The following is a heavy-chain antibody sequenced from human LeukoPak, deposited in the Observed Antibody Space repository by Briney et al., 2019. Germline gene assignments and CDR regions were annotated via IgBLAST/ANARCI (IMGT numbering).Heavy chain of an antibody. CDR3: ARDPSYCSSTSCVGPYYYYYYGMDV. CDR1: GYTFTSYG. J-gene: IGHJ6*02. V-gene: IGHV1-18*01. D-gene: IGHD2-2*01. Sequence: GASVKVSCKASGYTFTSYGISWVRQAPGQGLEWMGWNSAYNGNTNYAQKLQGRVTMTTDTSTSTAYMVLRSLRSDDTAVYYCARDPSYCSSTSCVGPYYYYYYGMDVWGQGTTVTVTS. CDR2: NSAYNGNT.